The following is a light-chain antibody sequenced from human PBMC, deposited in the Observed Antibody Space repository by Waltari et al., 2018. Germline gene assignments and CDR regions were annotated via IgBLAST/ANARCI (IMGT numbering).Light chain of an antibody. V-gene: IGKV1-NL1*01. CDR3: QQYYSAPPIT. J-gene: IGKJ5*01. Sequence: DIQMTQSPSSLSASVGDRVTITCRASQGVSNSLAWYQQKPGKAPKLLLYGASRLESGVPSRFSGSASGTDYTLTISSLQPEDFATYYCQQYYSAPPITFGQGTRLEIK. CDR2: GAS. CDR1: QGVSNS.